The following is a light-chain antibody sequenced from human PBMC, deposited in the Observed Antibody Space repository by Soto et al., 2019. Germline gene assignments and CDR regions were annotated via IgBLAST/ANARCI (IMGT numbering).Light chain of an antibody. CDR1: SSNIGAGYD. CDR3: QSYDSSLSGV. Sequence: QCVRTRAASGSGAAGGGGSISCTGSSSNIGAGYDVHWYQQLPGTAPKLLIYGNSNRPSGVPDRFSGSKSGTSASLAITGLQAEDEADYYCQSYDSSLSGVFGTGTKVTVL. V-gene: IGLV1-40*01. CDR2: GNS. J-gene: IGLJ1*01.